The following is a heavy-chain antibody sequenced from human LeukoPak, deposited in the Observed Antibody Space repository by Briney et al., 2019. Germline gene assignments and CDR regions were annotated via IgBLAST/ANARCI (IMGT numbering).Heavy chain of an antibody. CDR1: GFTFSSYA. V-gene: IGHV3-23*01. Sequence: PGGSLRLPCAASGFTFSSYAMSWVRQAPGKGLEWVSTFSGGGGKTYYADSVKGRFTISRDNSKNTLYLQMNSMRAEGTAVYYCAKSIVATITDFDYWGQGTLVTVSS. J-gene: IGHJ4*02. CDR2: FSGGGGKT. D-gene: IGHD5-12*01. CDR3: AKSIVATITDFDY.